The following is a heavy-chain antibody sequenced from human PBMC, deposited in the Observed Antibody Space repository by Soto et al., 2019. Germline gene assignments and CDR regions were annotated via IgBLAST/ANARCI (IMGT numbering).Heavy chain of an antibody. D-gene: IGHD2-21*01. CDR1: GFKFSAFA. J-gene: IGHJ4*02. CDR2: VSFSGNSP. CDR3: AKRGSSGGDGGPFYSDY. V-gene: IGHV3-23*01. Sequence: EVQLLESGGGLVQPGGSLRLSCAASGFKFSAFAMTWVRQVPGKGLEWVSAVSFSGNSPYYADAVKGRVTISKDNSNNTLYMQMNSLRDDDTATYYCAKRGSSGGDGGPFYSDYWGQGTQVTVSS.